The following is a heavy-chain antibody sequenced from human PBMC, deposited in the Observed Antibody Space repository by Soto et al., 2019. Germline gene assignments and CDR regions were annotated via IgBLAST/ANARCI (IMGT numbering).Heavy chain of an antibody. CDR2: IYYSGRT. V-gene: IGHV4-59*01. Sequence: QVQLQESGPGLVKPSETLSLTCTVSGGSISSYYWSWIRQPPGKGLEWIGYIYYSGRTNYNPSLKSRVTISVDTSQTQFSLKLSSVTAADTAVYYCARGGYGSGSYVYYGMDVWGQWTTVTVSS. CDR3: ARGGYGSGSYVYYGMDV. J-gene: IGHJ6*02. D-gene: IGHD3-10*01. CDR1: GGSISSYY.